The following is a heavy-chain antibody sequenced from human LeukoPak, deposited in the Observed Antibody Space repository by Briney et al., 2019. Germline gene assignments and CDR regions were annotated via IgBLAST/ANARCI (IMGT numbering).Heavy chain of an antibody. D-gene: IGHD6-19*01. Sequence: GGSLRLSCAASGFTFSSQNMNWARQAPGKGLEWVAYISTSGDSTKYADSVEGRFTISRDNAENLLYLLMNSLRVEDTAVYYCVKNGWLDYWGQGILVTVSS. V-gene: IGHV3-21*06. J-gene: IGHJ4*02. CDR3: VKNGWLDY. CDR2: ISTSGDST. CDR1: GFTFSSQN.